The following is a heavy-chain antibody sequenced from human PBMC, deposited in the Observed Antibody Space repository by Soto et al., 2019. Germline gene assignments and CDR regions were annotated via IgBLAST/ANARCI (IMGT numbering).Heavy chain of an antibody. CDR1: GFTFSSYK. CDR2: ISSTSSYI. CDR3: ARAPDHYDILTGLWS. Sequence: AGGSLRLSCAASGFTFSSYKMNWVRKAPGNGLEWVSSISSTSSYIYYADSVKGRFTISRDNAKNSLYLQMNSLRPEDTAVYYYARAPDHYDILTGLWSWGQGTLVTVS. D-gene: IGHD3-9*01. J-gene: IGHJ4*02. V-gene: IGHV3-21*01.